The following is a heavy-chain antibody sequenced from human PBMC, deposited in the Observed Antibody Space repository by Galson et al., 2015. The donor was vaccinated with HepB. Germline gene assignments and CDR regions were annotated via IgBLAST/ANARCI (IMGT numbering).Heavy chain of an antibody. V-gene: IGHV3-30*18. J-gene: IGHJ3*02. CDR2: ISYDGSNK. D-gene: IGHD3-10*01. Sequence: SLRLSCAASGFTFSSYGMHWVRQAPGKGLEWVAVISYDGSNKYYADSVKGRFTISRDNSKNTLYLQMNSLRAEDTAVYYCAKGPEITMVRGVNQNAFDIWGQGTMVTVSS. CDR1: GFTFSSYG. CDR3: AKGPEITMVRGVNQNAFDI.